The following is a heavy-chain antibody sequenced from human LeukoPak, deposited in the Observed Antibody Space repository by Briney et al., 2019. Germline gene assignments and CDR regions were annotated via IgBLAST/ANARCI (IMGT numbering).Heavy chain of an antibody. CDR1: GFTFSSYA. V-gene: IGHV3-23*01. Sequence: GGSLRLSCAASGFTFSSYAMSWVRQAPGKELEWVSAISGSGGSTYYADSVKGRFTISRDNSKNTLYLQMNSLRAEDTAVYYCAKWGLLWFGSYFDYWGQGTLVTVSS. D-gene: IGHD3-10*01. CDR2: ISGSGGST. J-gene: IGHJ4*02. CDR3: AKWGLLWFGSYFDY.